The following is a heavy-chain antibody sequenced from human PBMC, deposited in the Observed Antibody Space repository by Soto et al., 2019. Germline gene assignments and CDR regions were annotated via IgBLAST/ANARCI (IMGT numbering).Heavy chain of an antibody. D-gene: IGHD2-2*01. CDR1: GGSINSGGYY. J-gene: IGHJ4*02. V-gene: IGHV4-31*03. CDR3: ARSSISKKIDY. CDR2: IYYSGST. Sequence: QVQLQESGPGLVKPSQILTLTCSVSGGSINSGGYYWTWIRQHPGKGLEWIGNIYYSGSTSYKPSLKSRVTISIDTSKTHFSLKLSSVTAADTAVYYCARSSISKKIDYWGQGTLVTVSS.